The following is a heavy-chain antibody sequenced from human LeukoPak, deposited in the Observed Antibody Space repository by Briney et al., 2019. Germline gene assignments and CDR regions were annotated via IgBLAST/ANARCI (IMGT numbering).Heavy chain of an antibody. CDR3: ADGGAAAGPLDP. J-gene: IGHJ5*02. D-gene: IGHD6-13*01. CDR2: IIPIFGTA. V-gene: IGHV1-69*13. CDR1: GGTFSSYA. Sequence: ASVKVSCKASGGTFSSYAISWVRQAPGQGLEWMGGIIPIFGTANYAQKFQGRVTITADESTSTAYMELSSLRAEDTAMYYCADGGAAAGPLDPWGQGTLVTVSS.